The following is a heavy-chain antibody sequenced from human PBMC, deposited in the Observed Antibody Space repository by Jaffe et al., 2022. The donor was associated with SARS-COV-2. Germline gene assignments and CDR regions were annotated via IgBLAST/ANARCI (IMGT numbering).Heavy chain of an antibody. CDR2: ISFDGSNK. CDR3: ARAYYYDTSGHYRRIDY. J-gene: IGHJ4*02. Sequence: QVQLVESGGGVVQPGRSLRLSCAASGFAFSNYAMHWVRQAPGKGLEWVAVISFDGSNKFYADSVKGRLTISRDNTKNTLYLEMNSLRTEDTAVYYCARAYYYDTSGHYRRIDYWGQGTLVIVSS. V-gene: IGHV3-30*04. CDR1: GFAFSNYA. D-gene: IGHD3-22*01.